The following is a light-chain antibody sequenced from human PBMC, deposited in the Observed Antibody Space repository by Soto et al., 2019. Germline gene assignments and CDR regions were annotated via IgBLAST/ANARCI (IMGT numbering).Light chain of an antibody. CDR2: AVT. Sequence: QAVVTQPASVSGSPGQSITISCTGTSSDIGGYNYVSWYQQHPGKAPKLMIYAVTNRPSGVSNRFSGSKSGNTASLTISGLQAEDEADYYCSSYTSSNTLVFGGGTKLTVL. CDR3: SSYTSSNTLV. J-gene: IGLJ2*01. V-gene: IGLV2-14*03. CDR1: SSDIGGYNY.